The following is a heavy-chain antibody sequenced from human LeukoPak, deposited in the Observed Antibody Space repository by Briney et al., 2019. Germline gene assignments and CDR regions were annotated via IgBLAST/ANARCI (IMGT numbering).Heavy chain of an antibody. CDR2: VYTSGDS. Sequence: SETLSLTCTVSGGSISSYYWSWIRQPAGKGLEWIGHVYTSGDSKYNPSLKSRVTISLDTSKNHFSLRLTSVTAGDTAIYFCARSTWFQLSMDVWGRGTTVIVSP. V-gene: IGHV4-4*07. D-gene: IGHD2-2*01. J-gene: IGHJ6*04. CDR3: ARSTWFQLSMDV. CDR1: GGSISSYY.